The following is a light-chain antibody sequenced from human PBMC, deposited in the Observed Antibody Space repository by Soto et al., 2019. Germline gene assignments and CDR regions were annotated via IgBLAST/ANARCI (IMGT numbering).Light chain of an antibody. CDR2: EDD. CDR3: QSYDSSTPVV. V-gene: IGLV6-57*04. J-gene: IGLJ2*01. CDR1: SGNIGSNY. Sequence: NFMLTQQHSVSESPGKTVTISCTRSSGNIGSNYVQWYQQRPGSAPTTLIYEDDQRPSGVPDRFSGSIDRSSNSASLTISGLKTEDEADYYCQSYDSSTPVVFGGGTKLTVL.